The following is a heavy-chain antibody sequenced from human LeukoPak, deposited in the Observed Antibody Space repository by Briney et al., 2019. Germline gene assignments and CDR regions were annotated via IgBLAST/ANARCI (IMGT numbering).Heavy chain of an antibody. CDR2: IIPIFGTA. V-gene: IGHV1-69*05. J-gene: IGHJ4*02. CDR3: YHVDTAMVEY. CDR1: GGTFSSYA. Sequence: PVKVSCKASGGTFSSYAISWVRQAPGQGLEWMGGIIPIFGTANYAQKFQGRVTITTDESTSTAYMELSSLRSEDTAVYYCYHVDTAMVEYWGQGTLVTVSS. D-gene: IGHD5-18*01.